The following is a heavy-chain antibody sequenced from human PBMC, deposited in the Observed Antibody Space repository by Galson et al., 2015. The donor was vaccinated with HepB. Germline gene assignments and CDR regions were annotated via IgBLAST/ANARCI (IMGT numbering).Heavy chain of an antibody. D-gene: IGHD2-15*01. J-gene: IGHJ4*02. CDR2: IYPGDSDT. V-gene: IGHV5-51*03. CDR1: GYSFTSYW. Sequence: QSGAEVKKPGESLKISCKGSGYSFTSYWIGWVRQMPGKGLEWMGIIYPGDSDTRYSPSFQGQVTISADKSISTAYLQWSSLKASDTAMYYCARSWGNCSGGSCYFDYWGQGTLVTVSS. CDR3: ARSWGNCSGGSCYFDY.